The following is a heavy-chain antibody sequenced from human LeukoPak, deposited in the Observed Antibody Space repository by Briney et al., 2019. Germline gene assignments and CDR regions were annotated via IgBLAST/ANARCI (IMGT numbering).Heavy chain of an antibody. D-gene: IGHD1-1*01. CDR1: GFTFSSYG. V-gene: IGHV3-33*01. CDR3: ARDPTFLTTAPDY. CDR2: IWYDGSNK. J-gene: IGHJ4*02. Sequence: GGSLRVSCAASGFTFSSYGMQWVRQGPGKGLEWVAVIWYDGSNKYYADSVKGRFTISRDNSKNTLYLQMNSLRAEDTAVYYCARDPTFLTTAPDYWGQGTLVTVSS.